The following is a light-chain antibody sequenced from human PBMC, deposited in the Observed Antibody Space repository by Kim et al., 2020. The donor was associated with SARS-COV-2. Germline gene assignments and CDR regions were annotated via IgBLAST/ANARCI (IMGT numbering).Light chain of an antibody. CDR3: QSAYISGTSWI. V-gene: IGLV3-25*03. CDR1: ELPKRY. J-gene: IGLJ2*01. Sequence: SYELTQPPSVSVSPGQTARITCSGDELPKRYAYWHQVKPGQAPVLVINKDSERRSGIPERFSGSSAGTTVTLTISGAQPENEADYYCQSAYISGTSWIFGGGTQLTVL. CDR2: KDS.